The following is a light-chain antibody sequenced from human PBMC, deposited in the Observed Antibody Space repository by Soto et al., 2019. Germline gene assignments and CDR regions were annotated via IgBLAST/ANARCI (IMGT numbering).Light chain of an antibody. CDR1: QGISSY. CDR2: AAS. J-gene: IGKJ2*01. V-gene: IGKV1-8*01. CDR3: QQYYSYGYT. Sequence: AIRMTQSPSSLSASTGDRVTITCRASQGISSYLAWYQQKPGKAPKLLIYAASTLQSGVPSRFSGSGSRTDFTLTISCLQSEDFATYYCQQYYSYGYTFGQGTKLEIK.